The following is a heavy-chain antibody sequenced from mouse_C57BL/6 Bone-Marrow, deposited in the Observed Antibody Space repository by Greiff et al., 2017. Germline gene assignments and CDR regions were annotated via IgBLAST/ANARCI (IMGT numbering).Heavy chain of an antibody. V-gene: IGHV5-12*01. J-gene: IGHJ4*01. D-gene: IGHD1-1*01. Sequence: EVKLLESGGGLVQPGGSLKLSCAASGFTFSDYYMYWVRQTPEKRLEWVAYISNCGGSTYYPDTVKGRFTISRDNAKNTLYLHMSRLKSDDTAMYYWARRGTTVVAVDYWGQGTSVTVSS. CDR2: ISNCGGST. CDR3: ARRGTTVVAVDY. CDR1: GFTFSDYY.